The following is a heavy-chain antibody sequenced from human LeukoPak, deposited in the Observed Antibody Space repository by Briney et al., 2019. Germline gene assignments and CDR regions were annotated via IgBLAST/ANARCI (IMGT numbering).Heavy chain of an antibody. CDR3: ARDRGYCSSTSCLPYYYYGMDV. J-gene: IGHJ6*04. Sequence: GGSLTLSCAASGFTFSSYWMSWVRQAPGNGLEWVANINQDGSEKYYVDSVKGRFTISRDNAKNSLYLQMNSLRAEDKAVYYCARDRGYCSSTSCLPYYYYGMDVWGKGTTVTVSS. CDR1: GFTFSSYW. CDR2: INQDGSEK. D-gene: IGHD2-2*01. V-gene: IGHV3-7*03.